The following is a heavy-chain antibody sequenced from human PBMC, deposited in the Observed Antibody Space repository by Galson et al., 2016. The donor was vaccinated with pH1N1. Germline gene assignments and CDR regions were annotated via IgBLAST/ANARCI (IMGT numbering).Heavy chain of an antibody. V-gene: IGHV4-30-4*08. CDR1: GGSMNSADYY. CDR2: IYYTGRT. D-gene: IGHD1-1*01. CDR3: VRYNSWVGPLDF. J-gene: IGHJ4*02. Sequence: TLSLTCSVSGGSMNSADYYWSWIRQPPGKGLEWIGYIYYTGRTYYNASLESRLTISIDTSKSQFSLRLSAVTAADTALYYCVRYNSWVGPLDFWGQGTLVAVSS.